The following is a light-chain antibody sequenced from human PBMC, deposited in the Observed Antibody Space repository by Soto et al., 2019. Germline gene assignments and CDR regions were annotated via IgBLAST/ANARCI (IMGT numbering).Light chain of an antibody. CDR3: QQCNNWPRGT. CDR1: QSVSSN. V-gene: IGKV3-15*01. CDR2: GAS. J-gene: IGKJ1*01. Sequence: EIVMTQSPATLSVSPGERATLSCRASQSVSSNLAWYQQKPGQAPRLLIYGASTRATGIPARFSGSGSGTEFTLTISSLQSEDFAVYYCQQCNNWPRGTFGQGTKVEIK.